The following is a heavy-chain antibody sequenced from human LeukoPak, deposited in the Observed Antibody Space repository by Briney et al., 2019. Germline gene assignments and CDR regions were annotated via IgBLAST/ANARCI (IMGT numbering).Heavy chain of an antibody. CDR2: ICYSGST. CDR3: ARDPGRDAFDI. V-gene: IGHV4-59*01. CDR1: GGSISSYY. J-gene: IGHJ3*02. D-gene: IGHD1-14*01. Sequence: DPSETLSLTCTVSGGSISSYYWSWIRQPPGKGLEWIGHICYSGSTNYNPSLKSRVTISADTSKNQFSLKLSSVTAADTAVYYCARDPGRDAFDIWGQGTMATVSS.